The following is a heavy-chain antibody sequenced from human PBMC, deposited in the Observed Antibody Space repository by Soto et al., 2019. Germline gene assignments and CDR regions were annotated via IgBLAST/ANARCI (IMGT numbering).Heavy chain of an antibody. D-gene: IGHD6-25*01. Sequence: EVQLVESGGGLVQPGGSLRLSCAASGFTFSSYWMHWVRQAPGKGLVWVSRINSDGSSTNYADSVKGRFTISRDNARNTLFLQMDTLRAEDTAVYYCTRSGISPYYYGMDVWGQGTTVTVSS. J-gene: IGHJ6*02. CDR1: GFTFSSYW. CDR3: TRSGISPYYYGMDV. V-gene: IGHV3-74*01. CDR2: INSDGSST.